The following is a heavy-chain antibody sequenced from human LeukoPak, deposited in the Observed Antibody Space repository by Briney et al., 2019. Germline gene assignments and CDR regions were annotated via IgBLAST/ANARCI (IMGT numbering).Heavy chain of an antibody. CDR2: VYSSGNT. J-gene: IGHJ6*02. CDR1: GGSISSYY. CDR3: ARPLSYYDFWSGRKLYGMDV. D-gene: IGHD3-3*01. Sequence: SETLSLTCTVSGGSISSYYWSWIRQPAGKGLEWIGRVYSSGNTNYNPSLKSRVTMSVDSSKNQFSLKLSSVTAADTAVYYCARPLSYYDFWSGRKLYGMDVWGQGTTVTVSS. V-gene: IGHV4-4*07.